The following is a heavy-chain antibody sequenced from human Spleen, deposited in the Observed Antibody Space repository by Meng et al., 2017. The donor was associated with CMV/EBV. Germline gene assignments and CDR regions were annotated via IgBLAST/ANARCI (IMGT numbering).Heavy chain of an antibody. CDR3: ARGVGVGEWFDP. V-gene: IGHV3-74*02. Sequence: EVQLVESGXSLVKPGDSLTLSCAASGFYFNNAWMSWVRQAPGKGLEWVARINSDGSSTSYADSVKGRFTISRDNAKNTLYLQMNSLRAEDTAVYYCARGVGVGEWFDPWGQGTLVTVSS. CDR2: INSDGSST. CDR1: GFYFNNAW. J-gene: IGHJ5*02. D-gene: IGHD3-16*01.